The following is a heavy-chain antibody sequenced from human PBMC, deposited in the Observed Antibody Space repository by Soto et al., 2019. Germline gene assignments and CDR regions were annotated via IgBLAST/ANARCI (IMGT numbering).Heavy chain of an antibody. CDR2: IYYNGNT. J-gene: IGHJ4*02. D-gene: IGHD5-18*01. Sequence: VPLVESGGGLIQPGGSLRLSCAASGFTVSNNHMTWVRQAPGRGPEWVSTIYYNGNTYHADSVKGRFSISRDNSKNMLYLQMNSLRADDTAVYYCARGLDTAKVGYWGQGTLVTVSS. V-gene: IGHV3-53*01. CDR3: ARGLDTAKVGY. CDR1: GFTVSNNH.